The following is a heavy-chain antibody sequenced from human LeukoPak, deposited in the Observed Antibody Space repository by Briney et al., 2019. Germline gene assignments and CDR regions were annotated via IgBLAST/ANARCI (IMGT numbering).Heavy chain of an antibody. CDR2: ISSSSSYI. Sequence: PGRSLRLSCAASGFTFSSYSMNWVRQAPGKGLEWVSSISSSSSYIYYADSVKGRFTISRDNAKNSLYLQMTSLRAEDTAVYYCASPVAVAGTSFDYWGQGTLVTVSS. J-gene: IGHJ4*02. CDR1: GFTFSSYS. V-gene: IGHV3-21*01. D-gene: IGHD6-19*01. CDR3: ASPVAVAGTSFDY.